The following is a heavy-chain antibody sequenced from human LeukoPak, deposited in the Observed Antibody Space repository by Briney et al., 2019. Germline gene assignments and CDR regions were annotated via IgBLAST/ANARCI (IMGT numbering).Heavy chain of an antibody. J-gene: IGHJ3*02. V-gene: IGHV3-64*01. CDR2: ISSNGGST. D-gene: IGHD1-1*01. Sequence: GGSLRLSCAASGFTFSSYAMHWVRQAPGKGLEYVSAISSNGGSTYYANSVKGRFTISRDNSKNTLYLQMGSLRAEDMAVYYCATTDSTGTTSAFDIWGQGTMITVSS. CDR1: GFTFSSYA. CDR3: ATTDSTGTTSAFDI.